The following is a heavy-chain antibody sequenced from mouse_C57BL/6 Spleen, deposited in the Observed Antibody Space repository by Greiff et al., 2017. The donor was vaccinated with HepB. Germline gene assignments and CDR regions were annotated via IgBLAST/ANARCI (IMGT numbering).Heavy chain of an antibody. J-gene: IGHJ3*01. V-gene: IGHV1-18*01. D-gene: IGHD2-3*01. CDR2: INPNNGGT. CDR3: ARRVIYDGYAWFAY. CDR1: GYTFTDYN. Sequence: EVKLQESGPELVKPGASVKIPCKASGYTFTDYNMDWVKQSHGKSLEWIGDINPNNGGTIYNQKFKGKATLTVDKSSSTAYMELRSLTSEDTAVYYCARRVIYDGYAWFAYWGQGTLVTVSA.